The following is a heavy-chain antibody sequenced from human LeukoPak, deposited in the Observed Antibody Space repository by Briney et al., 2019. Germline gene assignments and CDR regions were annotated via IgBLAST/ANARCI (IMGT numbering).Heavy chain of an antibody. CDR1: GESFSGYH. J-gene: IGHJ4*02. CDR2: INHSEST. Sequence: SNTWSLSCAVYGESFSGYHCSWIRQSPGKKLKWIGEINHSESTNYNPSLKIRITISVETSKNQFSLKLNSVTAADTAIYYCARVNLLGYCTNDVCPGGGLPFDYWGQGTLVTVSS. D-gene: IGHD2-8*01. CDR3: ARVNLLGYCTNDVCPGGGLPFDY. V-gene: IGHV4-34*01.